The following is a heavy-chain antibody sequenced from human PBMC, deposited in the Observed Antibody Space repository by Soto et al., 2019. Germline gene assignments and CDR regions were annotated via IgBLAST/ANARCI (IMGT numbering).Heavy chain of an antibody. CDR1: GFAFSSYA. J-gene: IGHJ4*02. V-gene: IGHV3-23*01. CDR2: ISGGGGSP. CDR3: AKEGRTRGGGYFDF. Sequence: EVQLLESGGGLVQPGGSLRLSCAASGFAFSSYAMSWVRQAPGKGLAWVSAISGGGGSPYYADSVKGLFTISSDNSKNALYLQMNRLRASDTAVYYCAKEGRTRGGGYFDFWGQGTLVTVSS. D-gene: IGHD3-10*01.